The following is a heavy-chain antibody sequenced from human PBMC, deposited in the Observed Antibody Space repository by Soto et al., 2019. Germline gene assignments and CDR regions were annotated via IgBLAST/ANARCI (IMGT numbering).Heavy chain of an antibody. J-gene: IGHJ4*02. D-gene: IGHD3-3*01. V-gene: IGHV3-23*01. CDR3: AKGDLGVYDFWSGYPDY. CDR1: GFTFSSYA. CDR2: ISGSGGST. Sequence: EVQLLESGGGLVQPGGSLRLSCAASGFTFSSYAMSWVRQAPGKRLEWVSAISGSGGSTYYADSVKGRFTIYRDNSKNTLYLQMNSLRGEDTAVYYCAKGDLGVYDFWSGYPDYWGRGTLVTGS.